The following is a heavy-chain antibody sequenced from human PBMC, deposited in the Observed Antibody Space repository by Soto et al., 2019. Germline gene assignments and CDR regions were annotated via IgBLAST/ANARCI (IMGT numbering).Heavy chain of an antibody. Sequence: LSLTCTVSGGPISSYYWSWIRQPPGKGLEWIGYGFYSGSTNYSPSLKSRVSVSVDTSNNHFSLKLRSVTAADTAVYYCARGQFGNWFDRWGQGTLITVSS. CDR2: GFYSGST. D-gene: IGHD3-16*01. CDR3: ARGQFGNWFDR. CDR1: GGPISSYY. J-gene: IGHJ5*02. V-gene: IGHV4-59*01.